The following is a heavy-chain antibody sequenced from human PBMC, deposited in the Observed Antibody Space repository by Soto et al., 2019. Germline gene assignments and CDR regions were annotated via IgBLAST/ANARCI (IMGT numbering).Heavy chain of an antibody. J-gene: IGHJ5*02. CDR3: ARDYYDSSDYTTNWFDP. D-gene: IGHD3-22*01. CDR2: IYHTGNT. V-gene: IGHV4-39*01. Sequence: SETLSLTCTVSGSSISNSRYYWAWIRQPPGKGLEWIGSIYHTGNTYYNPSLRSRVTISVDTSKNQFSLKLTSVTAADTAVYYCARDYYDSSDYTTNWFDPWGQGTLVT. CDR1: GSSISNSRYY.